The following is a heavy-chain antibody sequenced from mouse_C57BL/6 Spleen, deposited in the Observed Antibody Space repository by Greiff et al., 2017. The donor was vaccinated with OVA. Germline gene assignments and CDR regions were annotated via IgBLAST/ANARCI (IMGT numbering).Heavy chain of an antibody. CDR3: TGRDDGYYVWFAY. V-gene: IGHV1-15*01. J-gene: IGHJ3*01. CDR1: GYTFTDYE. CDR2: IDPETGGT. D-gene: IGHD2-3*01. Sequence: QVQLQQSGAELVRPGASVTLSCKASGYTFTDYEMHWVKQTPVHGLEWIGAIDPETGGTAYNQKFKGKAILTADKSSSTAYMELRSLTSEDSAVYYCTGRDDGYYVWFAYWGQGTLVTVSA.